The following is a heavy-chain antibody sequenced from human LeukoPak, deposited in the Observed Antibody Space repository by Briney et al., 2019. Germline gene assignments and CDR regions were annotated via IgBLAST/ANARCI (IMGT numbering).Heavy chain of an antibody. D-gene: IGHD2-2*01. CDR3: ARDSLYCSSTSCYELTDY. J-gene: IGHJ4*02. CDR1: GYTFTSYG. CDR2: ISAYNSNT. Sequence: GASVKVSCKASGYTFTSYGISWVRQAPGQGLEWMGWISAYNSNTNYAQKLQGRVTMTTGTSTSTAYMELRSLRSDDTAVYYCARDSLYCSSTSCYELTDYWGQGTLVTVSS. V-gene: IGHV1-18*01.